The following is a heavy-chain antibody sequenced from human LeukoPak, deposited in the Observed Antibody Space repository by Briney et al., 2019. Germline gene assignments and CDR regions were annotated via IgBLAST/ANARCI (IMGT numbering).Heavy chain of an antibody. J-gene: IGHJ5*02. CDR3: ARDVAPGHDWFDP. V-gene: IGHV1-2*02. D-gene: IGHD2-15*01. CDR1: GYTFTGYY. CDR2: INPNSGGT. Sequence: ASVKVSCKASGYTFTGYYMHWVRQAPGQGLEWMGWINPNSGGTNYAQKFQGRVTMTRDTSISTAYVELRRLRSDDTAVYYCARDVAPGHDWFDPWGQGTLVTVSS.